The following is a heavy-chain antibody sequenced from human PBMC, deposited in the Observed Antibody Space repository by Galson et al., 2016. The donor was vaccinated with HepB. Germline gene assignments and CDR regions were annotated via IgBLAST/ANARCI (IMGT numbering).Heavy chain of an antibody. CDR1: GFTFSSYA. V-gene: IGHV3-30-3*01. J-gene: IGHJ4*02. CDR3: ARNLYDYVWGSYRYPQDY. D-gene: IGHD3-16*02. Sequence: SLRLSCAASGFTFSSYAMHWVRQAPGKGLEWVAVISYDGSNKYYADPVKGRFNISRDNSKNTLYLQMNSLRTEETSVYCCARNLYDYVWGSYRYPQDYWGQGTLVTVSS. CDR2: ISYDGSNK.